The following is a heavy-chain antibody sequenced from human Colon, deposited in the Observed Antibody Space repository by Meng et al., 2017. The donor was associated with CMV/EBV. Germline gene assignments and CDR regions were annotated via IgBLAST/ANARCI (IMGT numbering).Heavy chain of an antibody. D-gene: IGHD2/OR15-2a*01. V-gene: IGHV3-11*01. CDR1: GFTFSDYY. Sequence: GESLKISCAASGFTFSDYYMSWIRQFPGKGLEWIAFISNTGNTIYYADSVRGRFTISRDDAKNSLYLQMTNLRAEDTAVYYCARDLESIVILPSASDAWGQGALVTVSS. CDR2: ISNTGNTI. CDR3: ARDLESIVILPSASDA. J-gene: IGHJ5*02.